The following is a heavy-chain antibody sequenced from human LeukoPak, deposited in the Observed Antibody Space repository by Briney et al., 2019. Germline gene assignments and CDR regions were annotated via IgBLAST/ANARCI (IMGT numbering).Heavy chain of an antibody. J-gene: IGHJ4*02. CDR3: ARAPSSWQLDHPHFDY. Sequence: GGSLRLSCAASGFTFSSYGMHWVRQAPGKGLEWVAVISYDGSNKYYADSVKGRFTISRDNSKNTLYLQMNSLRAEDTAVYYCARAPSSWQLDHPHFDYWGQGTLVTVSS. CDR1: GFTFSSYG. V-gene: IGHV3-30*03. D-gene: IGHD6-13*01. CDR2: ISYDGSNK.